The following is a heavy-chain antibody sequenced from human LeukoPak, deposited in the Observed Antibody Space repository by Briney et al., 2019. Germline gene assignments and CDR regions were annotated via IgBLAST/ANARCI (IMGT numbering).Heavy chain of an antibody. CDR3: ARGDIVGATRYYYYMDV. V-gene: IGHV4-59*08. Sequence: SETLSLTCTVSGGSISSSYWSWIRQPPGKGLEWIGYIYYSGSTNYNPSLKSRVTISVDTSKNQFSLKLSSVTAADTAVYYCARGDIVGATRYYYYMDVWGKGTTVTVSS. J-gene: IGHJ6*03. CDR1: GGSISSSY. CDR2: IYYSGST. D-gene: IGHD1-26*01.